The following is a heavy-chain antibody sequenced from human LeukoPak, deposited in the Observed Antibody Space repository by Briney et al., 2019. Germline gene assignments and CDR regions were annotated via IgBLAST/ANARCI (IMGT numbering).Heavy chain of an antibody. D-gene: IGHD6-13*01. V-gene: IGHV1-2*04. Sequence: ASVKVSCKASGYTFTGYYMHWVRQAPGQGLEWMGGINPNSGGTNYAQKFQGWVTMTRDTSISTAYMELSRLRSDDTAVYYCAREGGIAAAVANWFDPWGQGTLVTVSS. CDR2: INPNSGGT. CDR1: GYTFTGYY. J-gene: IGHJ5*02. CDR3: AREGGIAAAVANWFDP.